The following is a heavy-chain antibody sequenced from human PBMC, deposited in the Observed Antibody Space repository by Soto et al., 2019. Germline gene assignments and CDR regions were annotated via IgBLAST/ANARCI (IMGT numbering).Heavy chain of an antibody. CDR1: GFAFINAW. CDR3: TTDYYDSSGTSGGYYYYGMDV. D-gene: IGHD3-22*01. V-gene: IGHV3-15*01. CDR2: IKSKTDGGTT. Sequence: WGSLRLSCAASGFAFINAWISFFRHSPFKWLEWVVRIKSKTDGGTTDYAAPVKGRFTISRDDSKNTLYLQMNSLKTEDTAVYYCTTDYYDSSGTSGGYYYYGMDVWGQGTTVTVSS. J-gene: IGHJ6*02.